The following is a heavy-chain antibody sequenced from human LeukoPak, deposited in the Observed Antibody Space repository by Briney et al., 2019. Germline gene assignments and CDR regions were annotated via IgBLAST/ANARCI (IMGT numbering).Heavy chain of an antibody. CDR3: ARHGIVGATTGEDYYFDY. Sequence: SETLSLTCAVYGGSLSDYYWSWIRQPPGKGLEGIGYIYYSGSTNYNPSLKSRVTISVDTSKNQFSLKLSPVTAADTPVYYCARHGIVGATTGEDYYFDYWGQGTLVTVSS. J-gene: IGHJ4*02. V-gene: IGHV4-59*08. D-gene: IGHD1-26*01. CDR1: GGSLSDYY. CDR2: IYYSGST.